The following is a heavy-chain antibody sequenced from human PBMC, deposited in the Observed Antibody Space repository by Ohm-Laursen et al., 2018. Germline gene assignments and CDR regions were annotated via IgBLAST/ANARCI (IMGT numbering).Heavy chain of an antibody. CDR1: GYTFTSYY. D-gene: IGHD3-3*01. V-gene: IGHV1-69*13. CDR3: ARRRFLEWSFDY. Sequence: SVKVSCKASGYTFTSYYMHWVRQAPGQGLEWMGGIIPIFGTANYAQKFQGRVTITADESTSTAYMELSSLRSEDTAVYYCARRRFLEWSFDYWGQGTLVTVSS. CDR2: IIPIFGTA. J-gene: IGHJ4*02.